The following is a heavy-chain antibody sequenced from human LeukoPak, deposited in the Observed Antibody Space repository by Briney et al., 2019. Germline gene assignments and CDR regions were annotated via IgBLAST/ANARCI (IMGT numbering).Heavy chain of an antibody. V-gene: IGHV3-23*01. D-gene: IGHD6-13*01. J-gene: IGHJ4*02. CDR1: GFTFSSYA. Sequence: QPAGSLRLSCAASGFTFSSYAMSWVRQAPGKGLEWVSAISGSGGSTYYADSVKGRFTISRDNSKNTLYLQINSLRAEDTAVYYCAKKAAAGSGNHYFDYWGQGTLVTVSS. CDR2: ISGSGGST. CDR3: AKKAAAGSGNHYFDY.